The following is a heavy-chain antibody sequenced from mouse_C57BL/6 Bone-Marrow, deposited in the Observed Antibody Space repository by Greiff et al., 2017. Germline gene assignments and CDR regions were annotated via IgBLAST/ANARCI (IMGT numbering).Heavy chain of an antibody. Sequence: EVKLQESGEGLVKPGGSLKLSCAASGFTFSSYAMSWVRQTPEKRLEWVAYISSGGDYIYYADTVRGRFTISRDNARNTLYLQMSSLKSEDTAMYCCTRDGDCEGFAFWGQGTRVTVSA. CDR2: ISSGGDYI. V-gene: IGHV5-9-1*02. CDR3: TRDGDCEGFAF. CDR1: GFTFSSYA. D-gene: IGHD2-3*01. J-gene: IGHJ3*01.